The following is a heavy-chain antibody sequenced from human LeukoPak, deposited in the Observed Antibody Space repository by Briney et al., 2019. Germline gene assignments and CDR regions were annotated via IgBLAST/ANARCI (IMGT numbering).Heavy chain of an antibody. CDR2: IGGSGGNT. V-gene: IGHV3-23*01. D-gene: IGHD5-12*01. CDR1: GFTFSSYA. Sequence: GGSLRLSCAASGFTFSSYAMSWVRQAPGKGLEWVSSIGGSGGNTYYADSVKGRFTISRDNTKNSLYLQMNSLRAEDTAVYYCARIVATKDGMDVWGLGTTVTVSS. J-gene: IGHJ6*02. CDR3: ARIVATKDGMDV.